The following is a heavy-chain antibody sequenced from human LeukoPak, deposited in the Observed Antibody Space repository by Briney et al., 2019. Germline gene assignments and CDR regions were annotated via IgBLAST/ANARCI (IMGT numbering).Heavy chain of an antibody. D-gene: IGHD3-22*01. CDR1: GFTFGDYA. V-gene: IGHV3-49*03. Sequence: GGSLRLSCTASGFTFGDYAMSWFRQAPGKGLEWVGFIRSETYGGTTEYAASVKGRFSISRDDSKNIAYLQMNSLKTEDTAVYFCTRDPAGYAYGYSFFDYWGQGTLVTVSS. CDR2: IRSETYGGTT. CDR3: TRDPAGYAYGYSFFDY. J-gene: IGHJ4*02.